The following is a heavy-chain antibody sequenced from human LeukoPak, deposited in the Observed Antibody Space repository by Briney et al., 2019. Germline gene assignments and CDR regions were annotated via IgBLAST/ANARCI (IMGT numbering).Heavy chain of an antibody. CDR2: ISSSSTI. D-gene: IGHD4-11*01. V-gene: IGHV3-48*01. CDR1: GFTFSSYS. CDR3: ARSKIDY. J-gene: IGHJ4*02. Sequence: GGSLRLSCAASGFTFSSYSMNWVRQAPGKGLEWVSYISSSSTIYYADSVKGRFTISRDNAKNSLYLQMNSLRADDTAIYYCARSKIDYWGQGTLVTVSS.